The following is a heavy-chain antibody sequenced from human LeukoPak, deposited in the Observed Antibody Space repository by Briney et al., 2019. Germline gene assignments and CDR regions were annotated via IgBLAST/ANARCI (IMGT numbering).Heavy chain of an antibody. D-gene: IGHD3-10*01. CDR2: IYSGGST. V-gene: IGHV3-66*01. CDR1: GFTFSSYG. CDR3: ARVSGDFDY. J-gene: IGHJ4*02. Sequence: GGSLRLSCAASGFTFSSYGMHWVRQAPGKGLEWVSVIYSGGSTYYADSVKGRFTISRDNSKNTLYLQMNSLRAEDTAVYYCARVSGDFDYWGQGTLVTVSS.